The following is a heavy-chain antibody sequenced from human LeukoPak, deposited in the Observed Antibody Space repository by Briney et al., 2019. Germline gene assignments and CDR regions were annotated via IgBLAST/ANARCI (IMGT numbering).Heavy chain of an antibody. CDR3: VRATGAVAVRGWAFDI. J-gene: IGHJ3*02. V-gene: IGHV4-4*02. CDR2: IYHDGTT. D-gene: IGHD6-19*01. Sequence: SETLSLTCGVSGYSISSNHWWEWVRQPPGQGLEWIGEIYHDGTTKYSASLKSRATISLDKFKNQFSLNVISVTAADTAVYYCVRATGAVAVRGWAFDIWGHGTMVTVSS. CDR1: GYSISSNHW.